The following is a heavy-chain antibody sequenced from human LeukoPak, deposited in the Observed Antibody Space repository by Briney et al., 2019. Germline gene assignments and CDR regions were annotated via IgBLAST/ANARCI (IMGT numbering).Heavy chain of an antibody. CDR1: GFTLNSYA. D-gene: IGHD3-9*01. V-gene: IGHV3-23*01. J-gene: IGHJ5*02. CDR2: ISNSGGST. CDR3: AKDLTGFYCS. Sequence: GGSLRLSCAASGFTLNSYAMTWVRQAPGKGLEWVSSISNSGGSTYYADSVKGRFTVSRDNSKNTLYLQMNNLRAEDTAIYYCAKDLTGFYCSWGQGTLVTVSS.